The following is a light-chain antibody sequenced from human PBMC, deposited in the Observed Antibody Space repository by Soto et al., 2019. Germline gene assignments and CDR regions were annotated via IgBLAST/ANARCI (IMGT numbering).Light chain of an antibody. CDR1: QGISNY. Sequence: DIQMTQSPSSLSASVGDRVTITCRASQGISNYLAWYQQKPGKVPKLLIYAASTLRSGVPSRFSGSGSGTDFTLTISSLQPEDVATYYCQKYYSAPFTFGPGIKVDI. CDR2: AAS. CDR3: QKYYSAPFT. V-gene: IGKV1-27*01. J-gene: IGKJ3*01.